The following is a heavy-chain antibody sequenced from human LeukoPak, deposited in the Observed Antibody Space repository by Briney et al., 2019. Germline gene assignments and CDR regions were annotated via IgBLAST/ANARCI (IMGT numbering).Heavy chain of an antibody. CDR1: GGSFSGYY. CDR3: FAYYYDSNGYYFVDY. J-gene: IGHJ4*02. CDR2: INHRGST. Sequence: SETLSLTCGVHGGSFSGYYWSWIRQPPGKGLEGIGDINHRGSTNYKPSLKSRVPISVDTSKNQYSLKLSSVTAADTGVYYCFAYYYDSNGYYFVDYWGQGTLVTVSS. D-gene: IGHD3-22*01. V-gene: IGHV4-34*01.